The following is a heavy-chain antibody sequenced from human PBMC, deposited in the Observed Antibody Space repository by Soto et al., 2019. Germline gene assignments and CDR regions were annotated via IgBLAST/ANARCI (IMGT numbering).Heavy chain of an antibody. CDR3: ARVSLVGPSGGRYFDY. CDR1: GFTFSAHY. D-gene: IGHD1-26*01. J-gene: IGHJ4*02. V-gene: IGHV3-72*01. Sequence: ESGGGLVQPGGSLRLSCAASGFTFSAHYMDWVRQAPGKGLEWVGRIKNKANSYTTEYAASVEGRFTISREDSQNSLYLQMNSLKTEATAVYYCARVSLVGPSGGRYFDYWGQGSQVAVSS. CDR2: IKNKANSYTT.